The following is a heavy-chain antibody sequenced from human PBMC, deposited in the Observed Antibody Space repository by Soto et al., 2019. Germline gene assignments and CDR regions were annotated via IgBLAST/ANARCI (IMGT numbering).Heavy chain of an antibody. Sequence: QPGGSLRLSCAASGFTFSSYAMHWVRQAPGKGLEWVAVISYDGSNKYYADSVKGRFTISRDNSKNTLYLQMNSLRAEDTAVYYCARGEYYYDSSGYYEKYGLDVSGPGPSLSV. V-gene: IGHV3-30-3*01. CDR1: GFTFSSYA. CDR2: ISYDGSNK. CDR3: ARGEYYYDSSGYYEKYGLDV. D-gene: IGHD3-22*01. J-gene: IGHJ6*02.